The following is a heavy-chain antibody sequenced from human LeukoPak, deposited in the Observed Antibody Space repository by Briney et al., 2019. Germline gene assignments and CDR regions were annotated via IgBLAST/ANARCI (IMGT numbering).Heavy chain of an antibody. V-gene: IGHV4-39*07. CDR2: IYYSGST. CDR1: GGSISSSSYY. J-gene: IGHJ4*02. CDR3: ASPPFYDSSGYSFDY. D-gene: IGHD3-22*01. Sequence: SETLSLTCTVSGGSISSSSYYWGWIRQPPGKGLEWIGSIYYSGSTYYNPSLKSRVTISVDTSKNQFSLKLSSVTAADTAVYYCASPPFYDSSGYSFDYWGQGTLVTVSS.